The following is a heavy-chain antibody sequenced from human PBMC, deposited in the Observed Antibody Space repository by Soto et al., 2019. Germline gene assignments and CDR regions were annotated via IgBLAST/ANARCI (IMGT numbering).Heavy chain of an antibody. CDR3: LRDIWWEPGLDAFDI. Sequence: QVQLVESGGGVVQPGRSLRLSCAASGFTFNLFAMHWVRQAPGKGLEWVAGVSKDGSNTYYSDSVKGRFTISRDNPKNTLYLQMNGLRVGDTGVYSCLRDIWWEPGLDAFDIWGQGTMVTVSP. J-gene: IGHJ3*02. CDR2: VSKDGSNT. D-gene: IGHD1-26*01. V-gene: IGHV3-30-3*01. CDR1: GFTFNLFA.